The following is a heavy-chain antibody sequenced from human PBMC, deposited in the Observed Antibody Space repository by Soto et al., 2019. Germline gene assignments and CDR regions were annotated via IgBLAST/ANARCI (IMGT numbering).Heavy chain of an antibody. J-gene: IGHJ6*03. CDR3: ARQGGSGTTVTIWYYYYYYMDV. CDR2: IYYSGST. Sequence: SETLSLTCTVSGGSISSSSYYWGWIRQPPGKGLEWIGSIYYSGSTYYNPSLKSRVTISVDTSKNQFSLKLSSVTAADTAVYYCARQGGSGTTVTIWYYYYYYMDVWGKGTTVTVSS. D-gene: IGHD4-17*01. V-gene: IGHV4-39*01. CDR1: GGSISSSSYY.